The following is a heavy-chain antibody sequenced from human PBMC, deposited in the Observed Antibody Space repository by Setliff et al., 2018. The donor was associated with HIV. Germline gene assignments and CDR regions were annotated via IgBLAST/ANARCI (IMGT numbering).Heavy chain of an antibody. Sequence: SETLSLTCAVSGGSISSNWWSWVRQSPGKGLEWIGSIYHSGTTYYSPSLNSRFTISVDTSKNQFSLKLRSVTAADTAVYYCARQPLYNDYDWRSYYFDYWGQGSLVTVSS. CDR1: GGSISSNW. D-gene: IGHD5-12*01. CDR3: ARQPLYNDYDWRSYYFDY. CDR2: IYHSGTT. J-gene: IGHJ4*02. V-gene: IGHV4-4*02.